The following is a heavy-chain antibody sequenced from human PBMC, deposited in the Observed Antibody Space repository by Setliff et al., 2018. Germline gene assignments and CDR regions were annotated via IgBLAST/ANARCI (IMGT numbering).Heavy chain of an antibody. Sequence: SETLSLTCTVSGGSIRDYYWNWIRQSPGKGLEWIGYIYYRGSTNYNSSLKSRVTISIDLSTNQFSLKLTSATAADTAIYFCAAVGIATGGGWFDPWGQGTLVTVSS. CDR2: IYYRGST. CDR3: AAVGIATGGGWFDP. CDR1: GGSIRDYY. J-gene: IGHJ5*02. V-gene: IGHV4-59*01. D-gene: IGHD2-21*01.